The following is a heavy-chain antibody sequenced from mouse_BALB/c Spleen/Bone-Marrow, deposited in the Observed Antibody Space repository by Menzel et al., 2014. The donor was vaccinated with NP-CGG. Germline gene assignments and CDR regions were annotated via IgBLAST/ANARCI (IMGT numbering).Heavy chain of an antibody. V-gene: IGHV4-1*02. J-gene: IGHJ3*01. Sequence: DVKLQESGGGLVQPGGSLKLSCAASGFDFSRYWMSWVRQAPGKGLEWIGEINPDSSTINYTPSLKDKFIISRDNAKNTLYLRMSKVRSEDTALYYCARMHYYGYVAYWGQGTLVTVSA. CDR1: GFDFSRYW. D-gene: IGHD1-2*01. CDR3: ARMHYYGYVAY. CDR2: INPDSSTI.